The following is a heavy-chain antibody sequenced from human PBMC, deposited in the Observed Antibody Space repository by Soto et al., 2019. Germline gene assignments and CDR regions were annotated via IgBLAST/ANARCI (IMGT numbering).Heavy chain of an antibody. CDR3: ATLPHATSGYGMDV. J-gene: IGHJ6*02. D-gene: IGHD1-26*01. CDR1: GGSISSGGYS. Sequence: LSLTCAVSGGSISSGGYSWSWIRQPPGKGLEWIGYIYHSGSTYYNPSLKSRVTISVDRSKNQFSLKLSSVTAADTAVYYCATLPHATSGYGMDVWGQGTTVTV. CDR2: IYHSGST. V-gene: IGHV4-30-2*01.